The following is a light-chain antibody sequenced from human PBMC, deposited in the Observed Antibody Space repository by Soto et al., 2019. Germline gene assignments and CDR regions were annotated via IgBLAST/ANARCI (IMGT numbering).Light chain of an antibody. J-gene: IGLJ1*01. Sequence: QSALTQPASVSWSPGQSITISCSVTSSDIGAYDLVSWYQQHPGRAPKLIIYEVSHRFSGLSYRFSGSKYGNTASLTISGLQAEDEGDYYCTSFAPGRIYVFGSGTKVTVL. CDR1: SSDIGAYDL. CDR2: EVS. CDR3: TSFAPGRIYV. V-gene: IGLV2-14*03.